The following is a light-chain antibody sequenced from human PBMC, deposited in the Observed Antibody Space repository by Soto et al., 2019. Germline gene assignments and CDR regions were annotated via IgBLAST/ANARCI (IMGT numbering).Light chain of an antibody. CDR2: EVN. V-gene: IGLV2-8*01. CDR3: NSYAGKKLI. J-gene: IGLJ2*01. CDR1: SGDIGGYNY. Sequence: QSALTQPPSASGSPGQSVTISCTGTSGDIGGYNYVSWYQQHPGKAPKLIIYEVNKRPSGVPDRFSGSKSGNTASLTVSGLQTEDEADYYCNSYAGKKLIFGGGTKVTVL.